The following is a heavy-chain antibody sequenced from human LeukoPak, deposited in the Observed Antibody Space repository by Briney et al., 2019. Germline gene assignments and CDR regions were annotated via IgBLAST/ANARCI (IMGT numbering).Heavy chain of an antibody. CDR3: AGEAAAGTLSGFDY. Sequence: SETLSLTCAVYGGSFSGYYWSWIRQPPGKGLEWIGEMNHSGSTNYNPSLKSRVTISVDTSKNQFSLKLSSVTAADTAVYYCAGEAAAGTLSGFDYWGQGTLVTVSS. V-gene: IGHV4-34*01. D-gene: IGHD6-13*01. CDR1: GGSFSGYY. CDR2: MNHSGST. J-gene: IGHJ4*02.